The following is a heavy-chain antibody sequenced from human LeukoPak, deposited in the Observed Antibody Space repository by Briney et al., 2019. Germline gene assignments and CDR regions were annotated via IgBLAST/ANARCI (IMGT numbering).Heavy chain of an antibody. CDR1: GGSFSSGSYY. Sequence: PSETLSLTCTVSGGSFSSGSYYWSWIRQPPGKGLEWIGYIYYSGSTNYNPSLKSRVTISVDTSKNQFSLKLSSVTAADTAVYYCARGTSFYGSGSFGKYYFDYWGQGTLVTVSS. V-gene: IGHV4-61*01. CDR2: IYYSGST. D-gene: IGHD3-10*01. J-gene: IGHJ4*02. CDR3: ARGTSFYGSGSFGKYYFDY.